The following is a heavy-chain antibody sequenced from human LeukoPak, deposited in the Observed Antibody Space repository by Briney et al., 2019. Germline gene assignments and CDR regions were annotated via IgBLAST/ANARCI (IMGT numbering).Heavy chain of an antibody. CDR3: ARGLKVRGVPTFFY. Sequence: GASVKVSCKASGYTFTSYDINWVRQATGQGLEWMGWMNPNSGNTGYAQKFQGRVTMTRNTSISTAYMELSSRRSEDTAVYYCARGLKVRGVPTFFYWGQGTLVTVSS. J-gene: IGHJ4*02. CDR2: MNPNSGNT. D-gene: IGHD3-10*01. V-gene: IGHV1-8*01. CDR1: GYTFTSYD.